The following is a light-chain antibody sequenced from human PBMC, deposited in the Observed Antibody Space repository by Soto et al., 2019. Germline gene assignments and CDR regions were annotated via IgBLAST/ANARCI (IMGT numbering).Light chain of an antibody. V-gene: IGLV1-51*01. CDR2: DNN. CDR3: ATWDSSLIAGV. Sequence: QSVLTQPPSVSAAPGQKVTISCSGSSSNIGNNFVSWYQHLPGTAPKLLIYDNNKRPSGIPDRFSGTKSGTSATLGITGLQNGDEAHYYWATWDSSLIAGVFGGGTKVTVL. J-gene: IGLJ2*01. CDR1: SSNIGNNF.